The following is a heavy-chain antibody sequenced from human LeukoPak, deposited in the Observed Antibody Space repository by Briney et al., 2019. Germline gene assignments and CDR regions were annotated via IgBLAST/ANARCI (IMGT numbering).Heavy chain of an antibody. CDR1: GYTVTSCY. V-gene: IGHV1-46*01. Sequence: ASVKVSCKASGYTVTSCYMHWVRQAPGQGLEWMAILNPSGGSSNYAQKFQGRATLTRATSTGTVYMELSSLGSEDTAVYYCASVYKHGMDVWGQGTTVIVSS. J-gene: IGHJ6*02. CDR3: ASVYKHGMDV. CDR2: LNPSGGSS. D-gene: IGHD5-24*01.